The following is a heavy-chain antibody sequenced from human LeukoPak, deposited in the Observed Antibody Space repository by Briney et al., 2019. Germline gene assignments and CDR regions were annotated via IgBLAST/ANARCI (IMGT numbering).Heavy chain of an antibody. Sequence: SETLSLTCTVSGGSISSYYWRWIRQPPGKGLEWIGYIYYSGSTNYNPSLKSRVTISVDTSKNQFSLKLSSVTAADTAVYYCARQTIVVVPAAIGWFDPWGQGTLVTVSS. CDR2: IYYSGST. D-gene: IGHD2-2*01. CDR3: ARQTIVVVPAAIGWFDP. CDR1: GGSISSYY. V-gene: IGHV4-59*08. J-gene: IGHJ5*02.